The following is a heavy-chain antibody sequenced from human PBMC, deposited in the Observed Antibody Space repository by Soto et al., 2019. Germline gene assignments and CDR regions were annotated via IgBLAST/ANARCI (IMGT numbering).Heavy chain of an antibody. D-gene: IGHD6-19*01. J-gene: IGHJ4*02. CDR3: ARDLGGWPDY. Sequence: QVQLVQSGAEVKKPGASVKGSCKASGYTVTSYSIHWVRQAPGQMLEWMGWINAGNGNTKYSQKFQDRVTITRDTSASTAYMELSSLRSEDTAVYYCARDLGGWPDYWGQGTLVTVSS. CDR2: INAGNGNT. CDR1: GYTVTSYS. V-gene: IGHV1-3*01.